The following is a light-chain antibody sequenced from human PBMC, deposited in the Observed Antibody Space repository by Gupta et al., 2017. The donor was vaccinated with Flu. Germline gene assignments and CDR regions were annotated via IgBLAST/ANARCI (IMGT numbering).Light chain of an antibody. V-gene: IGKV3-15*01. Sequence: VMTQSPGTLSVSPGERATLSCRAGQSINSNLVWYQLRPGQAPRLVIYAASIRATGIPARFSGRGSGTDFSLTINSLQSEDSAFYYCQQYHEWPRTFGQGTKVEIK. J-gene: IGKJ1*01. CDR1: QSINSN. CDR2: AAS. CDR3: QQYHEWPRT.